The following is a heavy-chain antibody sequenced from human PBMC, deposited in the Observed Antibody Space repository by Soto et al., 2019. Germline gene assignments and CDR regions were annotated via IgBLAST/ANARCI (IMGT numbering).Heavy chain of an antibody. CDR2: ISYDGSNK. J-gene: IGHJ6*02. V-gene: IGHV3-30-3*01. CDR3: AREEEYYYYYGMDV. CDR1: GFTFSSYA. Sequence: GGSLRLSCAASGFTFSSYAMHWVRQAPGKGLEWVAVISYDGSNKYYADSVKGRFTISRDNSKNTLYLQMNSLRAEDTAVYYCAREEEYYYYYGMDVWGQGTTVTVSS.